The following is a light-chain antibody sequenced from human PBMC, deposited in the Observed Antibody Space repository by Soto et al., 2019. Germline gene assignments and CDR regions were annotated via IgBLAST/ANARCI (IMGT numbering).Light chain of an antibody. V-gene: IGKV1-5*03. CDR1: QTISSW. CDR2: KAS. Sequence: QMXQXPSTXSGSXXVXVXXPSLSSQTISSWLAWYQEKPGKAPKLLIYKASTLKSGVPSRFCDSGSGTEFTLTISSLQPDDFATYYCQHYNSWSEAFGQGTKLEI. CDR3: QHYNSWSEA. J-gene: IGKJ2*01.